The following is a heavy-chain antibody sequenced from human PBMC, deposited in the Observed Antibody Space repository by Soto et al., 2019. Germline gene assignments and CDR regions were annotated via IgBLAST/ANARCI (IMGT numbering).Heavy chain of an antibody. D-gene: IGHD6-6*01. V-gene: IGHV5-51*01. CDR3: ARRIGQYSSSYYGMDA. CDR1: GYSFTNYW. J-gene: IGHJ6*02. Sequence: GESLKISCKGSGYSFTNYWIGWVRQMPGKGLEWMGIIYPGDSDTRYSPSFQGQVTISADKSISTAYLQWSSLKASDTAMYYCARRIGQYSSSYYGMDAWGQGTPVTLSS. CDR2: IYPGDSDT.